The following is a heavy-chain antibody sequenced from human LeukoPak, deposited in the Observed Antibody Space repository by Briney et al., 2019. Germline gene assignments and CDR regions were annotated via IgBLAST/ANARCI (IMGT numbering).Heavy chain of an antibody. J-gene: IGHJ4*02. Sequence: SETLSLTCTVSGGSISSYYWSWIRQPPGKGPEWIGYIYYSGSTNYNPSLKSRVTISVDTSKNQFSLKLSSVTAADTAVSCCARVPDYYGSGSYSALDYWGQGTLVTVSS. CDR3: ARVPDYYGSGSYSALDY. CDR2: IYYSGST. V-gene: IGHV4-59*01. D-gene: IGHD3-10*01. CDR1: GGSISSYY.